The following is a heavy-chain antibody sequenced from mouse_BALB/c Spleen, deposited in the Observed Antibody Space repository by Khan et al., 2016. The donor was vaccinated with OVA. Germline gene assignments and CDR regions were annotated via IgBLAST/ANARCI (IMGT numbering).Heavy chain of an antibody. V-gene: IGHV1S29*02. CDR2: IFPNDGGT. J-gene: IGHJ3*01. Sequence: VQLQQPGPELVKPGASVKISCKASGYTFTDYSMDWMRQSHGKSLAWIGYIFPNDGGTTYNQKFKTKATLTVDTSSSTAYMELRSLTSEDSAVYYCARSGYGSFGYWGQGTLVTVSA. D-gene: IGHD1-2*01. CDR3: ARSGYGSFGY. CDR1: GYTFTDYS.